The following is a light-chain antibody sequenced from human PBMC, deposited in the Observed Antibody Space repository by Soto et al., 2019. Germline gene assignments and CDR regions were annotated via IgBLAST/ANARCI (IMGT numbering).Light chain of an antibody. Sequence: EIGFTQSPATLSLSPGDRATLSCSASPSVTNYLAWYQQKPGQAPVLLIYGAFNRATGIPARFSGSGSGTDFTLTISSLEPEDFAVYYCQQHNIWPPVTFGQGTRLEIK. CDR3: QQHNIWPPVT. CDR1: PSVTNY. J-gene: IGKJ5*01. CDR2: GAF. V-gene: IGKV3-11*01.